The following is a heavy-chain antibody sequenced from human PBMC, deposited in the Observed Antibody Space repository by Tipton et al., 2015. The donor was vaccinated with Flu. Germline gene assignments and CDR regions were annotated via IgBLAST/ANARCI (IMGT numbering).Heavy chain of an antibody. V-gene: IGHV4-59*12. Sequence: LVQLSETLSLSCSVSNASINNYYWTWIRQPPGKKLEWIGYVYHTGATSYNAALMSRATLSIDTSKDQFSLELNSVTAADTAVYYCARASGAGDQIDFWGQGTPVTVSS. CDR2: VYHTGAT. CDR1: NASINNYY. J-gene: IGHJ4*02. D-gene: IGHD3-10*01. CDR3: ARASGAGDQIDF.